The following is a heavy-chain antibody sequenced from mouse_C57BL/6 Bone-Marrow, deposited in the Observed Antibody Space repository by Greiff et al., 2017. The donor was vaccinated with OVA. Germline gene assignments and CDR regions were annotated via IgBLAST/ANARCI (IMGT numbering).Heavy chain of an antibody. J-gene: IGHJ2*01. V-gene: IGHV1-69*01. Sequence: QVQLQQPGAELVMPGASVKLSCKASGYTFTSYWMHWVKQRPGQGLEWIGEIDPSDSYTNYNQKFKGKSTLTVGKSSSTAYMQLSSLTSEDSAVYYCARSDYYGSLDYWGQGTTLTVSS. CDR3: ARSDYYGSLDY. CDR1: GYTFTSYW. D-gene: IGHD1-1*01. CDR2: IDPSDSYT.